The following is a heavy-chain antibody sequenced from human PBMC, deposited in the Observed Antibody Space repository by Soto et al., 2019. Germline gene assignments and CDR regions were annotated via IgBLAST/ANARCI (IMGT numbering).Heavy chain of an antibody. J-gene: IGHJ3*02. CDR1: AGTFSSYA. CDR2: IIPIFGTA. CDR3: ARDTRVHAFDI. V-gene: IGHV1-69*01. D-gene: IGHD3-10*01. Sequence: GASVKVSCKASAGTFSSYAISWVRQAPGQGLEWMGGIIPIFGTANYAQKFQGRVTITADESTSTAYMELSSLRSEDTAVYYCARDTRVHAFDIWGQGTMVTVSS.